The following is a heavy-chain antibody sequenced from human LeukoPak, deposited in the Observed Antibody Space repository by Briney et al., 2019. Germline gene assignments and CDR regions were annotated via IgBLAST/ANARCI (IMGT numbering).Heavy chain of an antibody. V-gene: IGHV3-7*01. CDR3: ARELTPYYYYMDV. CDR2: IKQDGSEK. Sequence: GGSLRLSCAASGFTFSSYLMSWVRQAPGKGLDWVANIKQDGSEKYYVDSVKGRCTISRDNAKNPLYLQMNRLRAEDTAVYYCARELTPYYYYMDVWGKGTTVTVSS. J-gene: IGHJ6*03. CDR1: GFTFSSYL.